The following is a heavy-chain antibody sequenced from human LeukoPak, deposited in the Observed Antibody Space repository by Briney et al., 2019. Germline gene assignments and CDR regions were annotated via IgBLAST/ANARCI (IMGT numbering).Heavy chain of an antibody. D-gene: IGHD6-19*01. V-gene: IGHV4-39*07. CDR3: ARARRQWLEPGYFDY. CDR1: GGSISSSSYY. CDR2: IYHSGST. J-gene: IGHJ4*02. Sequence: SETLSLTCTVSGGSISSSSYYWGWIRQPPGKGLEWIGEIYHSGSTNYNPSLKSRVTISVGKSKNQFSLKLSSVTAADTAVYYCARARRQWLEPGYFDYWGQGTLVTVSS.